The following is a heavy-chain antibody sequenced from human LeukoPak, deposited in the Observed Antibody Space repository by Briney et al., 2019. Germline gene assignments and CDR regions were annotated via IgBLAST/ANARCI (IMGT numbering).Heavy chain of an antibody. J-gene: IGHJ3*02. Sequence: GGSLRLSCAASGFTVSYNYMSWVRQAPGKGLEWVSVIYTGNTTYYADSVEGRFTIFRDNSKNTLYLQMNSLRAEDTAVYYCASGGSYSFDAFDIWGQGTMVTVSA. CDR2: IYTGNTT. CDR1: GFTVSYNY. V-gene: IGHV3-66*01. CDR3: ASGGSYSFDAFDI. D-gene: IGHD1-26*01.